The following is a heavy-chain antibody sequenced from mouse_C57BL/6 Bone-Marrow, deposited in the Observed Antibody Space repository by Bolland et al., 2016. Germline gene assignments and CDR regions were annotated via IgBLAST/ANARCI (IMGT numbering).Heavy chain of an antibody. V-gene: IGHV3-1*01. D-gene: IGHD1-1*01. CDR3: AKATTVGFAY. J-gene: IGHJ4*01. CDR2: YSGST. Sequence: YSGSTNYNPSLKSRISITHDTSKNHFFLKLNSVTTEDTATYYCAKATTVGFAYWGQGTS.